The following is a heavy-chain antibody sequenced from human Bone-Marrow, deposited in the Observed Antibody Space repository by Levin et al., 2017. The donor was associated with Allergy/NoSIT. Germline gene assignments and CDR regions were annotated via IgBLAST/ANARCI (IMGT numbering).Heavy chain of an antibody. CDR2: ISWNSDNI. Sequence: GGSLRLSCAASGFMFDDNAIHWVRQAPGKGLEWVSGISWNSDNIGYADFVKGRFTISRDNAKNSLFLQMNSLRPEDTALYYCAKLHRPLTGFYYDAFDIWGQGTLVTVSS. CDR1: GFMFDDNA. J-gene: IGHJ3*02. V-gene: IGHV3-9*01. D-gene: IGHD3-9*01. CDR3: AKLHRPLTGFYYDAFDI.